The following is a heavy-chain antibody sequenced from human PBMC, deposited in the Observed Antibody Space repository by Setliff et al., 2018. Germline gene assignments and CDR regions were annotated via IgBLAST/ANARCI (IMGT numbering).Heavy chain of an antibody. Sequence: ASVKVSCKTSGYTFTNFAISWVRQAPGQGLEWMGWNNVYSGDTNYAQKFRGRVTLTTDTVTSTAYMELTSLMSDDTAVYFCVRDALRRVRGVIPYNWFDPWGQGTLVTVSS. J-gene: IGHJ5*02. CDR1: GYTFTNFA. D-gene: IGHD3-10*01. CDR3: VRDALRRVRGVIPYNWFDP. CDR2: NNVYSGDT. V-gene: IGHV1-18*01.